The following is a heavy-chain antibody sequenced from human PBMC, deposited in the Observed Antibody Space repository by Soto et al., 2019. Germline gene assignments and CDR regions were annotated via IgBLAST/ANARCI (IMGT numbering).Heavy chain of an antibody. Sequence: EVQLVESGGGLVKPGGSLRLSCAASGFSFTNAWMSWVRQAPGKGLEWVGRIKSKIDGVTTDFSAPVKGRFAISRDDSKDTLYLQMNSLKTEDTAVYYCTTESTQRFCDGGPCYTLQTKIHDSWGQGTLVTVSS. CDR1: GFSFTNAW. CDR3: TTESTQRFCDGGPCYTLQTKIHDS. CDR2: IKSKIDGVTT. D-gene: IGHD2-15*01. J-gene: IGHJ4*02. V-gene: IGHV3-15*01.